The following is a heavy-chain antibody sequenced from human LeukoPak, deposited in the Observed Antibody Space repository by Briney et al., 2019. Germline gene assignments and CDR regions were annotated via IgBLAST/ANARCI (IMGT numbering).Heavy chain of an antibody. V-gene: IGHV3-7*01. D-gene: IGHD5-12*01. CDR3: ARDPSGSDFDY. J-gene: IGHJ4*02. CDR1: GFTFSSYW. Sequence: GGSLRLSCAASGFTFSSYWMSWVRQAPGKGLEWVANMRPDGSEIYYVDSVKGRFTISRDNAKNTLYLQMNSLRAEDTAVYYCARDPSGSDFDYWGQGTLVTVSS. CDR2: MRPDGSEI.